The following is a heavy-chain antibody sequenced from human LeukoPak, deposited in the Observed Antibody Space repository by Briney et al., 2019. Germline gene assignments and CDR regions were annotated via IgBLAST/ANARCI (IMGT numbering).Heavy chain of an antibody. CDR3: ARSYYDSSGHFRTYYYYGMDV. V-gene: IGHV1-69*01. CDR1: GGTFSSYA. Sequence: SVTVSCKASGGTFSSYAISWVRQAPGRGLEWMGGIIPIFGTANYAQKFQGRVTITADESTSTAYMELSSLRSEDTAVYYCARSYYDSSGHFRTYYYYGMDVWGQGTTVTVSS. CDR2: IIPIFGTA. J-gene: IGHJ6*02. D-gene: IGHD3-22*01.